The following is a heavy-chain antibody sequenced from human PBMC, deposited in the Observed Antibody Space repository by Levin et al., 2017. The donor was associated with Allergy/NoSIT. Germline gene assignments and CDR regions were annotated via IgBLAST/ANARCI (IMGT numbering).Heavy chain of an antibody. J-gene: IGHJ6*04. CDR3: ARLGVTWYFYMDV. CDR2: IDSGNTM. CDR1: GFTFSDYY. V-gene: IGHV3-11*01. D-gene: IGHD2-15*01. Sequence: PGGSLRLSCAASGFTFSDYYMTWIRQAPGKGLEWVAYIDSGNTMYYGDSVKGRCTISRDNARKLLYLEMNSLRDEDTAVYYCARLGVTWYFYMDVWGKGTTVTVSA.